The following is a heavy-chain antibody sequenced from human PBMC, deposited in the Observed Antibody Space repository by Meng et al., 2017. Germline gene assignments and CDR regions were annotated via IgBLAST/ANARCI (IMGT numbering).Heavy chain of an antibody. V-gene: IGHV4-59*01. D-gene: IGHD3/OR15-3a*01. CDR3: ARTPFLAWFGGIHFDY. CDR2: IYYSGST. J-gene: IGHJ4*02. CDR1: GGSISSYY. Sequence: SEPLSFTCTVSGGSISSYYWSWIRQPPGKGLEWIGYIYYSGSTNYNPSLKSRVTISVDTSKNQFSLKLSPVTAADTAVYYCARTPFLAWFGGIHFDYWGQGTLVTVSS.